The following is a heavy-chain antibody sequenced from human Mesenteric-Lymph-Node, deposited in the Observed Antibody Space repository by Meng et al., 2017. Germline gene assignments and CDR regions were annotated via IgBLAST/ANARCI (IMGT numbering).Heavy chain of an antibody. CDR2: IKPDGTMT. J-gene: IGHJ5*02. CDR1: GFTFSSYE. Sequence: GESLKISCAASGFTFSSYEMNWVRQAPGKGLVWVSRIKPDGTMTVYADSVKGRFTISRDNARNTLYLQMNSLRSDDTAVYYCARSDWFDPWGQGTVVTVSS. CDR3: ARSDWFDP. V-gene: IGHV3-74*01.